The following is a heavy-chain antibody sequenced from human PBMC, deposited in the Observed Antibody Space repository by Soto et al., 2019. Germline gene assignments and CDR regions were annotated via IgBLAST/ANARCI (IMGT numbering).Heavy chain of an antibody. D-gene: IGHD5-12*01. Sequence: QVQLVESGGGVVQPGRSLRLSCAASGFNFRNYGMHWVRQAPGKGLEWVAIIWYDGSNKYYADSGKGRFTISRDNSKDTLYLQMNNLRAEDTAVYYCARLYTWIMDYWGQGTLVTVSS. CDR2: IWYDGSNK. CDR3: ARLYTWIMDY. V-gene: IGHV3-33*01. J-gene: IGHJ4*02. CDR1: GFNFRNYG.